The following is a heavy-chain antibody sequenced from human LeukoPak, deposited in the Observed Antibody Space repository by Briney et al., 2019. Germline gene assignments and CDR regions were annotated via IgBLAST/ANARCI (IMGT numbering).Heavy chain of an antibody. Sequence: GASVKVSCKASGGPFSRYAISWVRQAPGQGLEWMGALIPEFGTPNNAQKFQDRVMITADESTSTAYMELSSLRSEDTAIYYCARGGYDVLTGYYSAPNFDYWGQGTLVTVSS. CDR1: GGPFSRYA. D-gene: IGHD3-9*01. J-gene: IGHJ4*02. V-gene: IGHV1-69*13. CDR2: LIPEFGTP. CDR3: ARGGYDVLTGYYSAPNFDY.